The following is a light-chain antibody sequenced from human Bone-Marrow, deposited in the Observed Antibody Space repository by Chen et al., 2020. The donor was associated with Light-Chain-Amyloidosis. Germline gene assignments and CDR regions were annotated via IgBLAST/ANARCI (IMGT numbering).Light chain of an antibody. CDR1: QSVSSN. V-gene: IGKV3-15*01. CDR2: GAS. J-gene: IGKJ2*01. Sequence: EIVMTQSPAPLSVSLGERATLSCSASQSVSSNLAWYQQKPGQVPRLLIYGASTRATGIPARISGSESGTEFTLTISSLQSENFAVYYCQQYNNWPPYAFGQGTKLGIK. CDR3: QQYNNWPPYA.